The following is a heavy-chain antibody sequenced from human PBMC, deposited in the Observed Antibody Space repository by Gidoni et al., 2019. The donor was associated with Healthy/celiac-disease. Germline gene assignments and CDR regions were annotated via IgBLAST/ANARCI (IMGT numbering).Heavy chain of an antibody. CDR1: GFTFSSSG. V-gene: IGHV3-30*18. J-gene: IGHJ6*02. D-gene: IGHD5-18*01. Sequence: QVQLVESGGGVVQPGRSLRLSRAASGFTFSSSGMHWVRQAPGTGLGWVAVISYDGSNTYYADSVKGRFTISRDNSKNTLYLQMNSLRAEDTAVYYCAKEQGGTYSYGFTTGPYYYYGMDVWGQGTTVTVSS. CDR3: AKEQGGTYSYGFTTGPYYYYGMDV. CDR2: ISYDGSNT.